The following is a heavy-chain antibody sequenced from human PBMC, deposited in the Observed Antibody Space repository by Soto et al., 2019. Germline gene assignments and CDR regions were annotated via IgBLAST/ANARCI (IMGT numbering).Heavy chain of an antibody. D-gene: IGHD4-17*01. J-gene: IGHJ5*02. V-gene: IGHV1-69*13. CDR3: ARDGSLHGDPNWFDP. CDR2: IIPIFGTA. Sequence: ASVKVSCKASGGTFSSYAISWVRQAPGQGLEWMGGIIPIFGTANYAQKFQGRVTITADESTSTAYMEVSSLRSEDTAVYYCARDGSLHGDPNWFDPWGQGTLVTVSS. CDR1: GGTFSSYA.